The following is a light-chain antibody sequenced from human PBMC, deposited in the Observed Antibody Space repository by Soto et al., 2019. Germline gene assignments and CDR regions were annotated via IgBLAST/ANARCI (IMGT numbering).Light chain of an antibody. Sequence: QSVLTQPPSVSAAPGQKVTISCSGSSSLVGNNYVSWYQQFPGRAPKLLIYDNDKRPSGIPDRFSGSKSGTSATLDITGVQTGDEADYYCGTWDSSLSAGRVFGGGTKVTVL. V-gene: IGLV1-51*01. J-gene: IGLJ3*02. CDR2: DND. CDR3: GTWDSSLSAGRV. CDR1: SSLVGNNY.